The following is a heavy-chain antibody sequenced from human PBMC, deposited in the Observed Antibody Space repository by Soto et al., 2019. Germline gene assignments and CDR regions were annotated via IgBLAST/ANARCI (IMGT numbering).Heavy chain of an antibody. CDR2: ISYDGSNK. V-gene: IGHV3-30*18. J-gene: IGHJ4*02. CDR3: AKVVGGWYPTYDY. D-gene: IGHD6-19*01. Sequence: QVQLVESGGGVVQPGRSLRLSCAASGFTFSSYGMHWVRQAPGKGLEWVAVISYDGSNKYYADSVKGRFTISRDNSKNPLYLQMNSLRAEDTAVYYCAKVVGGWYPTYDYWGQGTLVTVSS. CDR1: GFTFSSYG.